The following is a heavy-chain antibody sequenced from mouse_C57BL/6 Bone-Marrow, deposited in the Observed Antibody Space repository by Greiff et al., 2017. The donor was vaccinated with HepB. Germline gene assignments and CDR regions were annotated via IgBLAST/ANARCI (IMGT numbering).Heavy chain of an antibody. CDR3: ARPGAGGNY. V-gene: IGHV5-6*01. CDR1: GFTFSSYG. Sequence: DVQLVESGGDLVKPGGSLKLSCAASGFTFSSYGMSWVRQTPDKRLEWVATISSGGSYTYYPDSVKGRFTISRDNAKNTLYLQMSSLKSEDTAMYYCARPGAGGNYWGQGTTLTVSS. J-gene: IGHJ2*01. D-gene: IGHD4-1*01. CDR2: ISSGGSYT.